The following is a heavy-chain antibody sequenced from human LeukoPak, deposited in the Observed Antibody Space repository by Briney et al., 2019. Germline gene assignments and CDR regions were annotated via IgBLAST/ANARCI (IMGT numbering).Heavy chain of an antibody. CDR2: INHSGST. CDR3: ARADRNRIVVEVAARRPFDY. J-gene: IGHJ4*02. Sequence: SSETLSLTCAVYGGSFSGYYWSWIRQPPGKGLEWIGEINHSGSTNYNPSLKSRVTISVDTSKNQFSLKLSSVTAADTAVYCCARADRNRIVVEVAARRPFDYWGQGALVTVSS. CDR1: GGSFSGYY. D-gene: IGHD2-15*01. V-gene: IGHV4-34*01.